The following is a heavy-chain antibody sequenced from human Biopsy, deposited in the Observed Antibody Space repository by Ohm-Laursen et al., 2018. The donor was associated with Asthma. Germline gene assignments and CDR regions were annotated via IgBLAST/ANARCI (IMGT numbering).Heavy chain of an antibody. CDR2: ITGSGSTI. J-gene: IGHJ6*02. CDR3: ALKYRNSVFPEYGMDV. D-gene: IGHD4-11*01. Sequence: SLRLSCTATGFTVTTHYMSWVRQAPGKGLEWVSYITGSGSTIYYADSVKGRFTLSRDNAKNSLYLQMNSLRDEDTAVYYCALKYRNSVFPEYGMDVGGQGTTVTVSS. V-gene: IGHV3-11*04. CDR1: GFTVTTHY.